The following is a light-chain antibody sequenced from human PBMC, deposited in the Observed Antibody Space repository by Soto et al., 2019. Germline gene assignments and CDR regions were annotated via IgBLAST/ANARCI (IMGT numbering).Light chain of an antibody. CDR1: SGYSNYK. Sequence: QTVLTQPPSASASLGASVTLTCTLSSGYSNYKVDWYQQRPGKGPRFVMRVGNGGIVGSKGGGIPDRFSVLGSGLNRYLTIKNIRDEDESEYHCGAYHGSVSNFVYVFGSGTKLTVL. J-gene: IGLJ1*01. V-gene: IGLV9-49*01. CDR2: VGNGGIVG. CDR3: GAYHGSVSNFVYV.